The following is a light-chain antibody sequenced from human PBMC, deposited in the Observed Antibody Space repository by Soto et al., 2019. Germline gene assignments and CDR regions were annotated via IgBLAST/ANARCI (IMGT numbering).Light chain of an antibody. J-gene: IGKJ1*01. CDR1: QSVSSN. CDR2: GAS. CDR3: QQYNNWPWT. V-gene: IGKV3-15*01. Sequence: EIVMTQSPATLSVSPGERATLSCRASQSVSSNLAWYQQKPGQAPRLLIYGASTRATGIPARFSGSGPWTEFTPTISSLQSEDFAVYYCQQYNNWPWTFGQGTKVEIK.